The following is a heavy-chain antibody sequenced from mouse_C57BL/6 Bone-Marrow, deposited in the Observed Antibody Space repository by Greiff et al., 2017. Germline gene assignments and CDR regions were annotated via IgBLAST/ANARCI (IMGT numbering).Heavy chain of an antibody. CDR3: ARWGYGSSYYFDY. Sequence: SDAELVKPGASVKISCKVSGYTFTDHTIHWMKQRPEQGLEWIGYIYPRDGSTKYNEKVKGKAKLTADTSSSTAYMERNSLTSEDSAVYFCARWGYGSSYYFDYWGQGTTLTVSS. CDR2: IYPRDGST. D-gene: IGHD1-1*01. CDR1: GYTFTDHT. J-gene: IGHJ2*01. V-gene: IGHV1-78*01.